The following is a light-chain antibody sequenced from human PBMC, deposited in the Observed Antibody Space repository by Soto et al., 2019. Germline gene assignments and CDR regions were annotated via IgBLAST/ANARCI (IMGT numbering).Light chain of an antibody. CDR3: CSYAGSYFLV. CDR2: DVS. V-gene: IGLV2-11*01. Sequence: QSALTQPRSVSGSPGQSVTISCTGTSSDVGGYNYVSWYQQHPGKAPKLMIYDVSKRPSGVPDRFSGSKSGNTASLTISGLQAGEGADYYCCSYAGSYFLVFGGGTNLTAL. J-gene: IGLJ2*01. CDR1: SSDVGGYNY.